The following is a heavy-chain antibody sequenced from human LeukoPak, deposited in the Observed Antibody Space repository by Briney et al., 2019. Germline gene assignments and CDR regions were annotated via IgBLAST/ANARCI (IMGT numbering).Heavy chain of an antibody. J-gene: IGHJ4*02. Sequence: GSLRLSCAASGFTFSTYCMHWVRQAPGKGPMWVSRICPDGTVTNYADSVKARFIISRDNARNTVYLQMNSLRVEDTAEYYCVRDFRSADYWGQGTLVTVSS. V-gene: IGHV3-74*01. CDR2: ICPDGTVT. CDR1: GFTFSTYC. CDR3: VRDFRSADY.